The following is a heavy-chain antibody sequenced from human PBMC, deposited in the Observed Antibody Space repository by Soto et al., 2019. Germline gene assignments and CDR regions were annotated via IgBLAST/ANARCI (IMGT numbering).Heavy chain of an antibody. CDR1: GGTFSSYA. CDR3: ARENDSSGYYAPGY. V-gene: IGHV1-69*12. D-gene: IGHD3-22*01. CDR2: IIPIFGRA. Sequence: QVQLVQSGAEVKKPGSSVKVSCKASGGTFSSYAISWVRQAPGQGLEWVGGIIPIFGRANYPQKLQGRVTITADEATSTAYMELSSLRSEDTAVYYCARENDSSGYYAPGYWGQGTLVTVSS. J-gene: IGHJ4*02.